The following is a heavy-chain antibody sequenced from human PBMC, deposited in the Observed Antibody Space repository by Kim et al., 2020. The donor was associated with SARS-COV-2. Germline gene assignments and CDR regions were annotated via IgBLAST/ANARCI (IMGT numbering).Heavy chain of an antibody. CDR3: VKDTGGLWFGEFY. V-gene: IGHV3-64D*09. CDR1: GFTFSSYA. D-gene: IGHD3-10*01. CDR2: ISSNGGST. J-gene: IGHJ4*02. Sequence: GGSLRLSCSASGFTFSSYAMHWVRQAPGKGLEYVSAISSNGGSTYYAYSVKGRFAISRDNSKNTLYLQMSSLRAEDTAVYYCVKDTGGLWFGEFYWGQGTLVTVSS.